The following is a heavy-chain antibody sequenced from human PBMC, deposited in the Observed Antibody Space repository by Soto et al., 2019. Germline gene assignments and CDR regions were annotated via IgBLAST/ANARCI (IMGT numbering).Heavy chain of an antibody. CDR1: GYTFTSYG. J-gene: IGHJ6*02. CDR3: ACGVVVAAIDYYYYGMDV. D-gene: IGHD2-15*01. V-gene: IGHV1-18*04. CDR2: ISAYNGNT. Sequence: GASVKVSCKASGYTFTSYGISWVRQAPGQGLEWMGWISAYNGNTNYAQKLQGRVTMTTDTSTSTAYMELRSLRSDDTAVYYCACGVVVAAIDYYYYGMDVWGQGTTVTVSS.